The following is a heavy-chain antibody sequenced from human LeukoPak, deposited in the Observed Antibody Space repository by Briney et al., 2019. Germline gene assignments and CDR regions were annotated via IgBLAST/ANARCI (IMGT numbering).Heavy chain of an antibody. V-gene: IGHV4-34*01. CDR3: ASGSGSYFPAVH. CDR1: GGSFSGYY. CDR2: INHSGST. J-gene: IGHJ4*02. Sequence: SETLSLTCAVYGGSFSGYYWSWIRQPPGKGLEWIGEINHSGSTNYNPPLKNRVTISVDTSKNQFSLKLSSVTAAYTAVYDCASGSGSYFPAVHWGQGTRVTVSS. D-gene: IGHD3-10*01.